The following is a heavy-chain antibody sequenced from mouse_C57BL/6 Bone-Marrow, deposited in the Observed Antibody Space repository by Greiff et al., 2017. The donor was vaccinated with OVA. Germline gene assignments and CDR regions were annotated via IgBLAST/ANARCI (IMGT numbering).Heavy chain of an antibody. CDR2: ISNLAYSI. J-gene: IGHJ1*03. CDR3: ARDYGSSYVGYFDV. CDR1: GFTFSDYG. Sequence: EVQLVESGGGLVQPGGSLKLSCAASGFTFSDYGMAWVRQAPRKGPEWVAFISNLAYSIYYADTVTGRFTISRENAKNTLYLEMSSLRSEDTAMYYCARDYGSSYVGYFDVWGTGTTVTVSS. D-gene: IGHD1-1*01. V-gene: IGHV5-15*01.